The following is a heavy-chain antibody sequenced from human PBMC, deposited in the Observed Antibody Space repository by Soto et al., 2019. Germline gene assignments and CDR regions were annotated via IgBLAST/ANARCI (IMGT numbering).Heavy chain of an antibody. CDR3: QYRSSSKWFDP. CDR2: IIPILGIA. V-gene: IGHV1-69*02. CDR1: GGTFSSYT. Sequence: SVKVSCKASGGTFSSYTISWVRQAPGQGLEWMGRIIPILGIANYAQKFQGRVTITADKSTSTAYMELSSLRSEDTAVYYCQYRSSSKWFDPWGQGTLVTVSS. D-gene: IGHD6-6*01. J-gene: IGHJ5*02.